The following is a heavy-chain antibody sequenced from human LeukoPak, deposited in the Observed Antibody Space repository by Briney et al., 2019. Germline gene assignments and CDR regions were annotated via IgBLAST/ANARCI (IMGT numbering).Heavy chain of an antibody. V-gene: IGHV4/OR15-8*02. J-gene: IGHJ4*02. CDR1: GGSISGTNW. D-gene: IGHD1-26*01. CDR3: SRESGPFCPFGY. CDR2: ISLAGQT. Sequence: SETLSPTCGVSGGSISGTNWWSWVRQPPGQGLEWIGEISLAGQTNYNPSLNGRVAMSLDKSSNQLSLHLTSVTAADTATYYCSRESGPFCPFGYWGQGTLVIVSS.